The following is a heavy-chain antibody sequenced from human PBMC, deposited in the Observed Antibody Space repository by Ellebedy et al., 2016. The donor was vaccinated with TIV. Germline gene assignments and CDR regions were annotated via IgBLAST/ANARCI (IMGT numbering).Heavy chain of an antibody. CDR3: AREFDATGPDFDY. Sequence: GESLKISCAASGFTFRTYAMHWVRQAPGKGLEWVALIWYDGSHQQYADSVRGRFAISRDNSRDTLYLQMNSLRAEDTAMYYCAREFDATGPDFDYWGQGTLVTVSS. CDR2: IWYDGSHQ. CDR1: GFTFRTYA. D-gene: IGHD1-1*01. J-gene: IGHJ4*02. V-gene: IGHV3-33*01.